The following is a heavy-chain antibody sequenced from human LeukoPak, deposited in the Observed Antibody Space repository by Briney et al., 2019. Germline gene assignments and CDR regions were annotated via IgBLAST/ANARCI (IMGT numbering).Heavy chain of an antibody. CDR3: ARRARGPRGGDFFDS. Sequence: SETLSLTCSVSGDSVKTEHWSWTRQTPGKGLKWIGHIHSSGSTTHNPSLKSRLTISIDTSNNQFSLKLRSVTAADSAMYYCARRARGPRGGDFFDSWGQGTLVTVSS. V-gene: IGHV4-59*08. CDR2: IHSSGST. J-gene: IGHJ4*02. CDR1: GDSVKTEH. D-gene: IGHD2-21*01.